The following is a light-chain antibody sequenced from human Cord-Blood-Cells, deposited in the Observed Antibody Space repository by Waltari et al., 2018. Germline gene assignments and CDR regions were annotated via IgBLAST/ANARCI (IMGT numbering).Light chain of an antibody. Sequence: QSALTHPPSVYGSPGKWITISGTGTSSDVGGYNDVSWYQQHPGQAPKLMIYGVSNRPSGVSNRFSGSKSGNTASLTISGLQAEDEADYYCSSYTSSSTYVFGTGTKVTVL. J-gene: IGLJ1*01. CDR2: GVS. V-gene: IGLV2-14*01. CDR1: SSDVGGYND. CDR3: SSYTSSSTYV.